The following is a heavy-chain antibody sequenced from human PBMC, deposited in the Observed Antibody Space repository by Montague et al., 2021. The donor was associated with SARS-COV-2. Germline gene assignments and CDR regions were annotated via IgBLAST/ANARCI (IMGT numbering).Heavy chain of an antibody. CDR3: ARIPEYSSGGGPDWYFDL. CDR1: GFSVSTSGLC. D-gene: IGHD6-19*01. Sequence: PALVKPIQTLTLTCTFSGFSVSTSGLCVSWIRQSPGKALEWLALIDWDDDTYYSTSLKTRLAISKDTSKNQVVLTMTDMDPVDTGTYYCARIPEYSSGGGPDWYFDLWGRGTLVTVSS. CDR2: IDWDDDT. V-gene: IGHV2-70*01. J-gene: IGHJ2*01.